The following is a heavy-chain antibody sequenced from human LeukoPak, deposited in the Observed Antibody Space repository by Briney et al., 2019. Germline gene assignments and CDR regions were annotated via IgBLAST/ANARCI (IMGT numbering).Heavy chain of an antibody. CDR1: GFTFSSYA. CDR3: AKDPLVGVVPAASPWFDP. J-gene: IGHJ5*02. Sequence: GGSLRLSCAASGFTFSSYAMNWVRQAPGKGLEWVSRISGSGGSTYYADSVKGLFTISRDNSKNTLYLQMNSLRAEDTAVYYCAKDPLVGVVPAASPWFDPWGQGTLVTVYS. CDR2: ISGSGGST. V-gene: IGHV3-23*01. D-gene: IGHD2-2*01.